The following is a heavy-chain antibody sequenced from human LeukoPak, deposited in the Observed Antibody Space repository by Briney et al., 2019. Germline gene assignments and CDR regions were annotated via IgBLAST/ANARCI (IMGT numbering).Heavy chain of an antibody. CDR3: AKDIVATIGLFDY. CDR2: ISYGGSNK. CDR1: GFTFSSYG. V-gene: IGHV3-30*18. Sequence: GRSLRLSCAASGFTFSSYGMHWVRQAPGKGLEWVAVISYGGSNKYYADSVKGRFTISRDNSKNTLYLQMNSLRAEDTAVYYCAKDIVATIGLFDYWGQGTLVTVSS. D-gene: IGHD5-12*01. J-gene: IGHJ4*02.